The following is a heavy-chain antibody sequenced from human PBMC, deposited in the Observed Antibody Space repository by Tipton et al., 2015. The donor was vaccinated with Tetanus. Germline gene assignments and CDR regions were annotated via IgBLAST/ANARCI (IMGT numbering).Heavy chain of an antibody. CDR3: ARQITAADAFDT. CDR2: INHSGST. Sequence: TLSLTCAVYGGSFSGYYWSWIRQPPGKGLEWIGEINHSGSTNYNPSLKSRVTILVDTSKNQFSLKLSSVTAADTAVYYCARQITAADAFDTWGQGTMVTVSS. D-gene: IGHD3-16*01. CDR1: GGSFSGYY. V-gene: IGHV4-34*01. J-gene: IGHJ3*02.